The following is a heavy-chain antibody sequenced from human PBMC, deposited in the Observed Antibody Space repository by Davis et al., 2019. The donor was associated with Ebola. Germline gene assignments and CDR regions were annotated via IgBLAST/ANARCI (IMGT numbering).Heavy chain of an antibody. J-gene: IGHJ4*02. CDR1: GYTFTNYG. CDR3: AREIGVSGDDY. V-gene: IGHV1-18*04. D-gene: IGHD6-13*01. Sequence: AASVKVSCKASGYTFTNYGITWVRQAPGQGLEWMGWINPHNGNTNYAQNVQGRVIMTSDTATTTAYMEVGSLRSDDTAVYYCAREIGVSGDDYWGQGTLVTVSS. CDR2: INPHNGNT.